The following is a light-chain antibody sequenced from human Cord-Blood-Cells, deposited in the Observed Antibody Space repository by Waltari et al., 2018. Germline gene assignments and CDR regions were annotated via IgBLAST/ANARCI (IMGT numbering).Light chain of an antibody. J-gene: IGKJ1*01. Sequence: DIVMTQSPDSLAVSLGERATINCKSSQSVLYSSNNKNYLAWYQQKPGQPPKRLIYWASTRESGVPYRFSGSGSGTDFTLTISSLQAEDVAVYYCQQYYSTPRTFGQGTKVEIK. V-gene: IGKV4-1*01. CDR3: QQYYSTPRT. CDR2: WAS. CDR1: QSVLYSSNNKNY.